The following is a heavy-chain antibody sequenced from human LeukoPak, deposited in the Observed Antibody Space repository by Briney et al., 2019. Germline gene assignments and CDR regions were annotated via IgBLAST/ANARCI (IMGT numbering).Heavy chain of an antibody. CDR1: GYSFTRYW. CDR3: ASFGGGATGGAFDI. Sequence: GAPLKISCKGSGYSFTRYWIGWVRQMPGKGLEWMGIIYPGDYEARYSPSSQGQVTIPAHKSISTAYLQWSSLKASDTAMYYCASFGGGATGGAFDIWGQGTMVTVSS. CDR2: IYPGDYEA. V-gene: IGHV5-51*01. D-gene: IGHD1-26*01. J-gene: IGHJ3*02.